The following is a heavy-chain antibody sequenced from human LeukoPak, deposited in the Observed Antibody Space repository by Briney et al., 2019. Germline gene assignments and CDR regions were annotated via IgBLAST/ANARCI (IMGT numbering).Heavy chain of an antibody. CDR3: ARSYCSSTSCYTQVHSDY. V-gene: IGHV1-46*01. Sequence: GASVKVSCKASGYTFTSYYMHWVRQAPGQGLEWMGIINPSGGSTSYAQKFQGRVTMTRDTSTSTVYMELSSLRSEDTAVYYCARSYCSSTSCYTQVHSDYWGQGTLVTVSS. CDR1: GYTFTSYY. D-gene: IGHD2-2*02. J-gene: IGHJ4*02. CDR2: INPSGGST.